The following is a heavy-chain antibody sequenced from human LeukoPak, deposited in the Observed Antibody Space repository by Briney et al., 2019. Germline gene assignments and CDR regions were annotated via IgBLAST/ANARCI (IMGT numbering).Heavy chain of an antibody. J-gene: IGHJ3*02. D-gene: IGHD2-15*01. CDR3: TSDRYCSSGSCLDAFDI. CDR1: GFTFCDYA. V-gene: IGHV3-49*04. CDR2: IRSKAYGGTT. Sequence: PGGSLRPSCTASGFTFCDYAMGWVRQAPGKGLECVAFIRSKAYGGTTEYAASVKGRFTISRDDSKSIAYLQMNSLKTEVTAVYYCTSDRYCSSGSCLDAFDIWGQGTMVTVSS.